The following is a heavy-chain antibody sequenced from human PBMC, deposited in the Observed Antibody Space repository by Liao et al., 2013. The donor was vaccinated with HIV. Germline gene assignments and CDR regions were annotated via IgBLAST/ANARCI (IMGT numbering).Heavy chain of an antibody. CDR1: GGSISSSSYY. CDR2: IYYSGST. J-gene: IGHJ4*02. CDR3: ARGSGFGNIVVVVAGTTPYFDY. Sequence: QLQLQESGPGLVKPSETLSLTCTVSGGSISSSSYYCGWIRQPPGKGLEWIGSIYYSGSTNYNPSLKSRVTISVDTSKNQFSLKLSSVTAADTAVYYCARGSGFGNIVVVVAGTTPYFDYWGQGTLVTVSS. V-gene: IGHV4-39*07. D-gene: IGHD2-15*01.